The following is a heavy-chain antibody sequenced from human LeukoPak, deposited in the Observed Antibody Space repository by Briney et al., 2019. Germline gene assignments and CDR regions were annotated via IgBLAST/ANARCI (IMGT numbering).Heavy chain of an antibody. D-gene: IGHD6-19*01. CDR1: GDSISSGDYY. V-gene: IGHV4-30-4*08. CDR3: ASETSSGWSQSVHY. CDR2: IYYSGST. Sequence: SETLSLTXTVSGDSISSGDYYWSWIRQPPGKGLEWIGYIYYSGSTYYNPSLKSRVTISVDTSKNQFSLKLSSVTAADTAVYYCASETSSGWSQSVHYWGQGTLVTVSS. J-gene: IGHJ4*02.